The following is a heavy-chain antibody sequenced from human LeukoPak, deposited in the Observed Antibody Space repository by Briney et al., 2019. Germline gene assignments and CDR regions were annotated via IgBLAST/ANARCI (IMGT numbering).Heavy chain of an antibody. CDR3: VRDFVVGAPDAFDI. J-gene: IGHJ3*02. D-gene: IGHD1-26*01. CDR1: GFTFSSYS. V-gene: IGHV3-48*02. CDR2: ISTSSSTI. Sequence: GGSLRLSCAASGFTFSSYSMNWVRQAPGKGLEWVSYISTSSSTIQYADSVKGRFTISRDNSKNSLYLQMNSLRDEDTAVYYCVRDFVVGAPDAFDIWGQGTMVTVSS.